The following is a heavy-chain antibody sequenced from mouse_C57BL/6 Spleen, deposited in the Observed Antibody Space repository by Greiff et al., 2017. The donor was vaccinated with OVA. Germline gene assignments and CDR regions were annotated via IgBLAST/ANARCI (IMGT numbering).Heavy chain of an antibody. CDR2: IYPRSGNT. D-gene: IGHD2-5*01. V-gene: IGHV1-81*01. CDR3: ARGNSNYAMDY. J-gene: IGHJ4*01. Sequence: VKLMESGAELARPGASVKLSCKASGYTFTSYGISWVKQRTGQGLEWIGEIYPRSGNTYYNEKFKGKATLTADKSSSTAYMELRSLTSEDSAVYFCARGNSNYAMDYWGQGTSVTVSS. CDR1: GYTFTSYG.